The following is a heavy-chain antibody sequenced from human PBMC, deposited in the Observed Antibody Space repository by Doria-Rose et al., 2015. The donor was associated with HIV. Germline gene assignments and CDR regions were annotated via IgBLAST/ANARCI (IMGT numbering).Heavy chain of an antibody. CDR2: TYYTGTS. D-gene: IGHD3-16*01. CDR3: ARMGPYRELDY. V-gene: IGHV4-31*03. J-gene: IGHJ4*02. CDR1: GASVSSRGYY. Sequence: QVQLQQWGPGLVKPSETLSLTCSVSGASVSSRGYYWNWIRQVPGKGLESLGYTYYTGTSDYSPSLKSRLNMAVDTSKNQFSLKLSFVTVADTAVYYCARMGPYRELDYGGQGALVIVSA.